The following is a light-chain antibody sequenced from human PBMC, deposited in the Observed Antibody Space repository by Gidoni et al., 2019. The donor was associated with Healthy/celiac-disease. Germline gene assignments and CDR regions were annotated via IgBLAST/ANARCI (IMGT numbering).Light chain of an antibody. V-gene: IGKV3-11*01. CDR3: QQRSNWPPIT. CDR1: QRVSSY. Sequence: EIVLTQPPATLSLSPGERATLSCSASQRVSSYLAWYQQKPGQAPRLLIYDASNRATGIPARCSRSGSGTDFTITISSLEPEDFAVYYCQQRSNWPPITFGQGTRLEIK. CDR2: DAS. J-gene: IGKJ5*01.